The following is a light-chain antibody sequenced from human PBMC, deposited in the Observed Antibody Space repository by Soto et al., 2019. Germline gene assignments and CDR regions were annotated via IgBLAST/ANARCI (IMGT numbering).Light chain of an antibody. V-gene: IGKV4-1*01. CDR3: QQYYTTPYT. CDR1: QSVLYSSNNENY. CDR2: WAS. Sequence: DIVMTQSPDSLAVSLGERATINCKSSQSVLYSSNNENYLAWYQQKPGQPPKLLIYWASTRESGVPYRFSGSGSGTDFTLTISSLQAEDVAVYYCQQYYTTPYTFGQGTKLEIK. J-gene: IGKJ2*01.